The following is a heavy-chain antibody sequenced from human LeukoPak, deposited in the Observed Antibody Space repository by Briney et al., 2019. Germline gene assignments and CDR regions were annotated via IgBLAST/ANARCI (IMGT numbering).Heavy chain of an antibody. CDR1: GDGRSYYW. J-gene: IGHJ3*01. CDR3: AGQATTGPSFFAYDV. V-gene: IGHV5-51*01. D-gene: IGHD2-8*02. CDR2: IYPGDSDT. Sequence: GESLKISCHATGDGRSYYWIGWVRQMSGKGLEWVGTIYPGDSDTRYNPSFQGQVTISTDKSINTAYLEWNRLTPSDTAMYYCAGQATTGPSFFAYDVWGQGTMVSV.